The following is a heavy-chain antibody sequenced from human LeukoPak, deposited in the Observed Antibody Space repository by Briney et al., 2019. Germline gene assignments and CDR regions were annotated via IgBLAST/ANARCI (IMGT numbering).Heavy chain of an antibody. V-gene: IGHV1-2*02. CDR1: GYTFTGYH. CDR2: INPSSGGT. Sequence: ASVKVSCKASGYTFTGYHMYWVRQAPGQGLEWMGWINPSSGGTRYAQKFQGRVTMTRDTSISTAYMELSRLTSDDTVVYYCARVLTPTVVTSNFDYWGQGTLVTVSS. D-gene: IGHD4-23*01. CDR3: ARVLTPTVVTSNFDY. J-gene: IGHJ4*02.